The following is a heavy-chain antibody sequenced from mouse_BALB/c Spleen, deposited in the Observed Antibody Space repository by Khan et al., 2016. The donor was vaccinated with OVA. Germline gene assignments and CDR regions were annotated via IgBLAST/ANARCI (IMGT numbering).Heavy chain of an antibody. CDR3: ARDYYYGTGYFDV. D-gene: IGHD1-1*01. CDR2: ISSGGSN. J-gene: IGHJ1*01. CDR1: GFTFSSYA. Sequence: EVELVESGGGLVKPGGSLKLSCAASGFTFSSYAMSWVRQTPEKRLEWVASISSGGSNYYPDSVKGRFTFSKDNARNTLYLQMRSMSSEDTAMYYSARDYYYGTGYFDVWGAGTPVTVSS. V-gene: IGHV5-6-5*01.